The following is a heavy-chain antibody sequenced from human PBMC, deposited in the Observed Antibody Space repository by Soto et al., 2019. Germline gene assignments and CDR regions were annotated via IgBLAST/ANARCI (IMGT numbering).Heavy chain of an antibody. V-gene: IGHV1-69*02. CDR3: ARGDGRGSSGFYYCYGMDV. Sequence: SVKVSCKASGGTFSSYTISWVRQAPGQGLEWMGRIIPILGIANYAQQVQGRVTITTDTSTSTVYMELSSLSSEDTAVYYCARGDGRGSSGFYYCYGMDVWGHGTTVTVSS. CDR2: IIPILGIA. D-gene: IGHD6-25*01. J-gene: IGHJ6*02. CDR1: GGTFSSYT.